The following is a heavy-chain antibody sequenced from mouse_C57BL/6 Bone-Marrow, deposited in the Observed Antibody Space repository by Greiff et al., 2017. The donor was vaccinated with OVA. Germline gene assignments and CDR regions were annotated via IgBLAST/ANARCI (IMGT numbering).Heavy chain of an antibody. J-gene: IGHJ1*03. D-gene: IGHD2-3*01. V-gene: IGHV5-6*01. Sequence: EVMLVESGGDLVKPGGSLKLSCAASGFTFSSYGMSWVRQTPDKRLEWVATISSGGSYTYYPDSVKGRFTISRDNAKNTLYLQMSSLKSEDTAMYYCARDYDGYYEYFDVWGTGTTVTVSS. CDR3: ARDYDGYYEYFDV. CDR2: ISSGGSYT. CDR1: GFTFSSYG.